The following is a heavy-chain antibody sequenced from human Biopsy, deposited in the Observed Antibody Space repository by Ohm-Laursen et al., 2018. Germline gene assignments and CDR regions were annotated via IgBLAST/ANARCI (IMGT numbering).Heavy chain of an antibody. CDR2: INAKTGDT. V-gene: IGHV1-2*02. Sequence: SETASCPASGYTFTGYHVHWVRQASGQGLEWMGWINAKTGDTNYAQKFQGRVTMTRDTSISTAYVDLISLRSDDTAVYYCTKGGYYYDSLAYYYWFDPWGQGTLVTVSS. CDR1: GYTFTGYH. CDR3: TKGGYYYDSLAYYYWFDP. J-gene: IGHJ5*02. D-gene: IGHD3-22*01.